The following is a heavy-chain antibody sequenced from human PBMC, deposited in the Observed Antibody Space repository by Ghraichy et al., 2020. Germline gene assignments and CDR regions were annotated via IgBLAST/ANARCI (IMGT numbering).Heavy chain of an antibody. J-gene: IGHJ3*02. D-gene: IGHD1-26*01. CDR1: GFTFSSYW. CDR2: IKQDGSEK. CDR3: ARDSSGSYWGDAFDI. Sequence: GESLNISCAASGFTFSSYWMSWVRQAPGKGLEWVANIKQDGSEKYYVDSVKGRFTISRDNAKNSLYLQMNSLRAEDTAVYYCARDSSGSYWGDAFDIWGQGTMVTVSS. V-gene: IGHV3-7*01.